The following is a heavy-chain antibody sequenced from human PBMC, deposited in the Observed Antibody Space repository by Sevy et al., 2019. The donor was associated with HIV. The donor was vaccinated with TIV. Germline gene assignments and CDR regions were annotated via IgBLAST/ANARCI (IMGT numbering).Heavy chain of an antibody. D-gene: IGHD3-22*01. J-gene: IGHJ4*02. CDR3: ARSLTYSYDSSGRFDY. Sequence: GGSLRLSCAASVFTFRSYWMSWVRQAPGKGLEWVANIKQDGSEEYYVDSVKGRFTISRDNAKNTVDLQMNNLRAEDTAVYYCARSLTYSYDSSGRFDYWGQGTLVTVSS. V-gene: IGHV3-7*01. CDR2: IKQDGSEE. CDR1: VFTFRSYW.